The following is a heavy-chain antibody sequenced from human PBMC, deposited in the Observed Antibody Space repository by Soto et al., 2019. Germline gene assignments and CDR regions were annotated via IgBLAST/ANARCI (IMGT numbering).Heavy chain of an antibody. CDR1: GDTFGSYD. Sequence: ASVKVSCKASGDTFGSYDVNWVRQASGHGLEWMGWMNPNSGGTDYAQKFRGRVTITRDTSTSTVYMELSSLRSEDTAVYYCAAERSGSIIVGAKRLDVWGQGTTVTVSS. D-gene: IGHD1-26*01. CDR2: MNPNSGGT. CDR3: AAERSGSIIVGAKRLDV. V-gene: IGHV1-8*03. J-gene: IGHJ6*02.